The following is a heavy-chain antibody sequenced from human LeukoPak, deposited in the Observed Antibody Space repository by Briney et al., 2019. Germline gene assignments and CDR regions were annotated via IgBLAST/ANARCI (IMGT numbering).Heavy chain of an antibody. CDR3: GKTDIYFNPIDY. J-gene: IGHJ4*02. CDR1: GVSISTSEW. V-gene: IGHV4-4*02. Sequence: PSETLSLTCAVSGVSISTSEWWIWVRQPPGQGLEWIGEIHRDGRTRYNPSLTSRVTMSMDYSKNQFSLNVRFVTAADTAICYCGKTDIYFNPIDYWGPGSLVTVSS. CDR2: IHRDGRT. D-gene: IGHD3-9*01.